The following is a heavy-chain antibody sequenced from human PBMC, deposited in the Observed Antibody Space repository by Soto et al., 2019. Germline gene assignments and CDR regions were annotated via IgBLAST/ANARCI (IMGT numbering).Heavy chain of an antibody. V-gene: IGHV3-13*01. D-gene: IGHD3-22*01. J-gene: IGHJ3*02. CDR2: IGTAGDT. CDR1: GFTFSSYD. CDR3: VVGYYYDSSGYSKGAFDI. Sequence: GGSLRLSCAASGFTFSSYDMHWVRQATGKGLEWVSAIGTAGDTYYPGSVKGRFTISRENAKNSLYLQMNSLRAEDTAVYYCVVGYYYDSSGYSKGAFDIWGQGTMVTVSS.